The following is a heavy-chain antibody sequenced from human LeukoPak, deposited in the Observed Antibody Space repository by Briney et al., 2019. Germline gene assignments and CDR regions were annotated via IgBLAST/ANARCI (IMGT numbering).Heavy chain of an antibody. D-gene: IGHD1-20*01. CDR2: ISSSSGTI. V-gene: IGHV3-48*04. CDR3: ARLITAPYYFDY. CDR1: GFTFSNYN. J-gene: IGHJ4*02. Sequence: PGGSLRLSCAGSGFTFSNYNMNWVRQAPGKGLEWIAYISSSSGTIYYADSVKGRFTISRDNAKNSLYLQMNSLRAEDTAVYYCARLITAPYYFDYWGQETLVTVSS.